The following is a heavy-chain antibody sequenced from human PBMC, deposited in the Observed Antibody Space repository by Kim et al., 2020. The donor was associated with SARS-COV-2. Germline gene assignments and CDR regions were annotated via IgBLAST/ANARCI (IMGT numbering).Heavy chain of an antibody. CDR1: GYTFTSYY. Sequence: ASVKVSCKASGYTFTSYYMHWVRQAPGQGLEWMGIINPSGGSTSYAQKFQGRVTMTRDTSTSTVYMELSSLRSEDTAVYYCPRVGDYYGSGSSIGDFDYWGQGTLVTVSS. CDR2: INPSGGST. CDR3: PRVGDYYGSGSSIGDFDY. V-gene: IGHV1-46*01. J-gene: IGHJ4*02. D-gene: IGHD3-10*01.